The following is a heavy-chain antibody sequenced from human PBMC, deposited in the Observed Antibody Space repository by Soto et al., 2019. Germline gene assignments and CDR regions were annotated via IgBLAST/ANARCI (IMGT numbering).Heavy chain of an antibody. J-gene: IGHJ6*03. V-gene: IGHV6-1*01. Sequence: SPTLSLTCGISGDSVSSNSAAWNWIRQTPSRGLEWLGRTYYRSKRYSNYAISVKSRVTVNPDTFKNQFSLQLNSVTPEDTAVYYCARGSWDDVSGHYYMDVWGKGTTVTVSS. D-gene: IGHD1-1*01. CDR2: TYYRSKRYS. CDR3: ARGSWDDVSGHYYMDV. CDR1: GDSVSSNSAA.